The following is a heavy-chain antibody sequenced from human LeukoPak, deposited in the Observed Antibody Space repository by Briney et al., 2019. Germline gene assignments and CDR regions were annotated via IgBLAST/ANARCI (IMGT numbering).Heavy chain of an antibody. D-gene: IGHD4-23*01. J-gene: IGHJ6*03. CDR1: GFTFSSYW. Sequence: QPGGSLRLSCAASGFTFSSYWMSWVRQAPGKGLEWVANIKQDGSEKYYVDSVKGRFTISRDNAKNSLYLQMNSLRAEDTAVYYCLTPPYYYYMDVWGKGTTVTVSS. V-gene: IGHV3-7*01. CDR2: IKQDGSEK. CDR3: LTPPYYYYMDV.